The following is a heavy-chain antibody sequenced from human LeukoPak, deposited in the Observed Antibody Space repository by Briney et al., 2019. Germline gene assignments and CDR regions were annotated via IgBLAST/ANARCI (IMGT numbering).Heavy chain of an antibody. V-gene: IGHV3-74*01. J-gene: IGHJ5*02. Sequence: GGSLRLSCAASGYTFTSYWMHWVRQAPGEGLVWVSRINTDGTNTIYADSVRGRFTVSRDNAKNTLYLQMDSLRAEDTAVYYCARDRGINWFDPWGRGTLVAVSS. CDR1: GYTFTSYW. CDR2: INTDGTNT. D-gene: IGHD3-16*01. CDR3: ARDRGINWFDP.